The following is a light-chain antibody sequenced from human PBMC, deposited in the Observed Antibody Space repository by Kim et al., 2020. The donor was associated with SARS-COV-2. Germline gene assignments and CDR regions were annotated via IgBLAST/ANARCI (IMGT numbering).Light chain of an antibody. J-gene: IGKJ2*01. CDR3: QQYNNWPLYT. V-gene: IGKV3-15*01. Sequence: EIVLAQSTDTLSVSPGERATLSCRASQSVSSYLAWYQQRPGQAPRLLIYGASTRATGIPARFSGNGSETEFTLTISSLQSEDFAVYYCQQYNNWPLYTFGQGTKLEI. CDR2: GAS. CDR1: QSVSSY.